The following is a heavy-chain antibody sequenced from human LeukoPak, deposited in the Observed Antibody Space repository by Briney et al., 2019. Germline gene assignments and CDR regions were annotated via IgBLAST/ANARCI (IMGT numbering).Heavy chain of an antibody. Sequence: PGGSLRLSCAASGFTFSSYAMSWVRQAPGKGLEWVSSISSSSSYIYYADSVKGRFTISRDNAKNSLYLQMNSLRAEDTAVYYCARDMYYDYVWGSYRPHNWFDPWGQGTLVTVSS. CDR3: ARDMYYDYVWGSYRPHNWFDP. V-gene: IGHV3-21*01. J-gene: IGHJ5*02. D-gene: IGHD3-16*02. CDR1: GFTFSSYA. CDR2: ISSSSSYI.